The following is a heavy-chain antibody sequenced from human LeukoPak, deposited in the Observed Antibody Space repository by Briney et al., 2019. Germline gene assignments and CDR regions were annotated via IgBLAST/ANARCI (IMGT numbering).Heavy chain of an antibody. D-gene: IGHD6-13*01. V-gene: IGHV3-30*02. CDR3: ATSYSSSWLFDY. CDR1: GFTFSSYG. J-gene: IGHJ4*02. Sequence: GGSLRLSCAASGFTFSSYGMHWVRQAPGKGLEWVAFIRYDGSNKYYADSVKGRFTISRDNSKNTLYLQMNSLRAEDTAVYYCATSYSSSWLFDYWGQGTLVTVSS. CDR2: IRYDGSNK.